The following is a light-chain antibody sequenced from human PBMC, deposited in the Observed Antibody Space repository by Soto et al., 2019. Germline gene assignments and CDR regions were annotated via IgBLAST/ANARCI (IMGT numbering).Light chain of an antibody. J-gene: IGLJ3*02. V-gene: IGLV2-11*01. Sequence: QSALNQPRSVSGSPGQSVTISCTGTSSDVGGYNYVSWYQQHPGKAPKLMIYDVSKRPSGVPDRFSGSKSGNTASLTISGLQAEDDADYYCCSYAGSYTWVFGGGTQLTVL. CDR2: DVS. CDR1: SSDVGGYNY. CDR3: CSYAGSYTWV.